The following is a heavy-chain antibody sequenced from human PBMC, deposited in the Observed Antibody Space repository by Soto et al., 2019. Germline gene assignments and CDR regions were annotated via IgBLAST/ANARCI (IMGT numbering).Heavy chain of an antibody. J-gene: IGHJ4*02. CDR2: MNPDSGYT. CDR3: ARVRKTRYTYESLGGPLAK. D-gene: IGHD5-18*01. V-gene: IGHV1-8*01. Sequence: QVQLVQSGAEVKKPGASVKVSCEASGYIFTSYDFSWVRQAAGQGLEWMGWMNPDSGYTGYAQKFQGRVTLTRNTSISTAYMELSSLTSDDTAVYYCARVRKTRYTYESLGGPLAKWGQGTQVTVSS. CDR1: GYIFTSYD.